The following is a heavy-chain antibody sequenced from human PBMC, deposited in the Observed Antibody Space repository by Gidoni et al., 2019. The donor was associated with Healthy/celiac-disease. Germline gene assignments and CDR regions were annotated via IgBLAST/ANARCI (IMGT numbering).Heavy chain of an antibody. J-gene: IGHJ2*01. CDR2: ISGSGGST. D-gene: IGHD3-16*01. Sequence: EVQLLESGGGLVQPGGSLRLSCAASGFTFGSYAMSWVRQAPGKGLEWVSAISGSGGSTYYADSVKGRFTISRDNSKNTLYLQMNSLRAEDTAVYYCAKDQGEYYDYWYFDLWGRGTLVTVSS. V-gene: IGHV3-23*01. CDR3: AKDQGEYYDYWYFDL. CDR1: GFTFGSYA.